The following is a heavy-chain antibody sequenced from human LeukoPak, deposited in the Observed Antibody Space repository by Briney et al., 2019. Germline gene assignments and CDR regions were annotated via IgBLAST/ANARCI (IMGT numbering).Heavy chain of an antibody. J-gene: IGHJ4*02. V-gene: IGHV4-4*02. Sequence: SETLSLTCAVSGGSISSNKWWSWLRQAPGKGLEWLGEVVHSGSTNYNPSLKSRVTISVDKSKNQFSLRLNSVTAADTAVYYCARAHGTYYYDSSGYYYFDYWGQGTLVTVSS. CDR1: GGSISSNKW. CDR3: ARAHGTYYYDSSGYYYFDY. CDR2: VVHSGST. D-gene: IGHD3-22*01.